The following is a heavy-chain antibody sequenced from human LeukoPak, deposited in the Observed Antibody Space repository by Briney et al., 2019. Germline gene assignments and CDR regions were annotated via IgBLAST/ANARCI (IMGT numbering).Heavy chain of an antibody. J-gene: IGHJ1*01. V-gene: IGHV1-69*13. CDR1: GGTFISYA. CDR3: ARDDSSGYYNPAYFQH. Sequence: ASVKVSCKASGGTFISYAISWVRQAPGQGLEWMGGIIPIFGTANYAQKFQGRVTITADESTSTAYMELSSLRSEDTAVYYCARDDSSGYYNPAYFQHWGQGTLVTVSS. D-gene: IGHD3-22*01. CDR2: IIPIFGTA.